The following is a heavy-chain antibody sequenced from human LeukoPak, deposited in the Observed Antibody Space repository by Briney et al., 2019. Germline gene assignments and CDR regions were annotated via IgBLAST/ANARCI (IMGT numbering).Heavy chain of an antibody. J-gene: IGHJ4*02. CDR2: IHPSAGTT. CDR3: ARVVGSSHDRPYFDY. V-gene: IGHV1-46*01. D-gene: IGHD1-26*01. Sequence: ASVKVSCKPSGYTFTSYYIHWVRQAPGQGLEWMGLIHPSAGTTSYAQKFQGRVTMTRDTSTSTVYMELSSLRSEDTAVYYCARVVGSSHDRPYFDYWGQGTLVTVSS. CDR1: GYTFTSYY.